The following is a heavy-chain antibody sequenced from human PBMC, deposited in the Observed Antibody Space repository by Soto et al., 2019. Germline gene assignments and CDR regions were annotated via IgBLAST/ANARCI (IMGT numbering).Heavy chain of an antibody. CDR1: GFTFSSCT. CDR3: SGCSGGACHKNYGMDV. V-gene: IGHV3-21*06. CDR2: ISPSSGHI. D-gene: IGHD2-15*01. J-gene: IGHJ6*02. Sequence: EVHLVESGGGLVKPGGSLRLSCAVSGFTFSSCTMSWVRQAPGKGLEWVSSISPSSGHIYYADSVTGRFTISRDKAKNSQFLQMNRLRGEDTAVYYCSGCSGGACHKNYGMDVWGQGTTVTVSS.